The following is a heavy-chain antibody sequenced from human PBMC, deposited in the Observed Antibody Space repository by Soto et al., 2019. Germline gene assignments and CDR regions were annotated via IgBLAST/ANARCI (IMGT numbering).Heavy chain of an antibody. Sequence: EVQLVESGGDLVEPGTSLRLSCAASGFTFSDAWMSWVRQAPGKGLEWVGRIKRNADGATTEYAAPVKGRFTISRDDSQNTLFLQMNSLNTEDTAVYYCNREYFGVGTSGRGTLVTVSS. J-gene: IGHJ5*02. D-gene: IGHD3-3*01. CDR1: GFTFSDAW. CDR2: IKRNADGATT. CDR3: NREYFGVGT. V-gene: IGHV3-15*01.